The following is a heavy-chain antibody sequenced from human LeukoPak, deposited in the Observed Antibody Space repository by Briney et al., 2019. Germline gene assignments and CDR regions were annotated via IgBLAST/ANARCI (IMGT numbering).Heavy chain of an antibody. Sequence: SQTLSVTCAISGDSVSSNSAAWNWFRQSPSRGLEWLGRTYYRSKWYNDYAVSVKSRITINPDTSKNQFSLQLNSVTPEDTAVYYCAREYVTTFDPWGQGTLVTVSS. CDR3: AREYVTTFDP. D-gene: IGHD1-1*01. J-gene: IGHJ5*02. CDR1: GDSVSSNSAA. V-gene: IGHV6-1*01. CDR2: TYYRSKWYN.